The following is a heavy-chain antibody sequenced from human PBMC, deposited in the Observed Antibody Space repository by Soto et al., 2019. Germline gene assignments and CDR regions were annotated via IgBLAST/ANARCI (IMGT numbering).Heavy chain of an antibody. CDR1: GFSLSTSGVG. J-gene: IGHJ4*02. CDR2: IYWDDDK. CDR3: AHSGIVVVPAAMLFDY. V-gene: IGHV2-5*02. Sequence: QITLKESGPTLVKPTQPLTLTCTFSGFSLSTSGVGVGWIRQPPGKALEWLALIYWDDDKRYSPSLKSRLTITKDTSKNQVVLTMTNMDPVDTATYYCAHSGIVVVPAAMLFDYWGQGTLVTVSS. D-gene: IGHD2-2*01.